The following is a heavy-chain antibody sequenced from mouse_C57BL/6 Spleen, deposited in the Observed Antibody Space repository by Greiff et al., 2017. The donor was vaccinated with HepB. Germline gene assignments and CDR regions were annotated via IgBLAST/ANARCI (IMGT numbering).Heavy chain of an antibody. CDR2: ISDGGSYT. J-gene: IGHJ3*01. V-gene: IGHV5-4*01. CDR3: ARDHSAFAY. CDR1: GFTFSSYA. Sequence: EVHLVESGGGLVKPGGSLKLSCAASGFTFSSYAMSWVRQTPEKRLEWVATISDGGSYTYYPDNVKGRFTISRDNAKNNLYLQMSHLKSEDTAMYYCARDHSAFAYWGQRTLVTVSA.